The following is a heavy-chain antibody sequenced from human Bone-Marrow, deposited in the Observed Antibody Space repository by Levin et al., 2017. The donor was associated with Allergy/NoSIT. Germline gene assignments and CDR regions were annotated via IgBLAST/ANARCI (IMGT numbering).Heavy chain of an antibody. D-gene: IGHD2-15*01. J-gene: IGHJ6*02. V-gene: IGHV3-23*01. CDR2: ISGGDATT. Sequence: GGSLRLSCAASGFVFRIYAMNWVRQAPGKGLEWVSGISGGDATTYYADSVKGRFTISRDNSNDTLFLQVNSLRAEDTAVYYCARSLPLYCSGGHCRHSFYYGMDVWGQGTTVTVSS. CDR1: GFVFRIYA. CDR3: ARSLPLYCSGGHCRHSFYYGMDV.